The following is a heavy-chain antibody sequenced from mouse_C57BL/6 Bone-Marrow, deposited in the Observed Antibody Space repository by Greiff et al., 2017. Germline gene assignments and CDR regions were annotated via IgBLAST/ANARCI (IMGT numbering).Heavy chain of an antibody. CDR1: GYTFTSYW. Sequence: VQLQQPGAELVKPGASVKTSCKASGYTFTSYWITWVKQRPGQGLEWIGDIYPGSGSTNYNEKFKSKATLTVDTSSSTAYMQLSSLTSEDSAVYYCARRVSIYDGYYGGYFDVWGTGTTVTVSS. CDR2: IYPGSGST. J-gene: IGHJ1*03. D-gene: IGHD2-3*01. CDR3: ARRVSIYDGYYGGYFDV. V-gene: IGHV1-55*01.